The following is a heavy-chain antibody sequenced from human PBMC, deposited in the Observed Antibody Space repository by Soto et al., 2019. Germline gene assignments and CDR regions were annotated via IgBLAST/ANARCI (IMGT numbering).Heavy chain of an antibody. J-gene: IGHJ6*02. V-gene: IGHV3-23*01. Sequence: GGSLRLSCAASGFTFSSYAMTWVRQAPGKGLEWVSGISGSGGSTYYADSVKGRFTLSRDDSKNTLYLQMNSLRAEDTAVYYCAKVLDVSHRLAGTGTRYYYYYGMDVWGQGTKVTVAS. D-gene: IGHD6-13*01. CDR3: AKVLDVSHRLAGTGTRYYYYYGMDV. CDR1: GFTFSSYA. CDR2: ISGSGGST.